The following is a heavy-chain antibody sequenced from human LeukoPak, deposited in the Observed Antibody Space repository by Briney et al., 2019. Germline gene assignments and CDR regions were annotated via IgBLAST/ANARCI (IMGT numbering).Heavy chain of an antibody. D-gene: IGHD5-24*01. Sequence: ASVKVSCKASGYTFTSYGISWVRQATGQGLEWMGWMNPNSGNTGYAQKFQGRVTITRNTSISTAYMELSSLRSEDTAVYYCARFRGRWLQSRAFDIWGQGTMVTVSS. V-gene: IGHV1-8*03. CDR1: GYTFTSYG. CDR2: MNPNSGNT. J-gene: IGHJ3*02. CDR3: ARFRGRWLQSRAFDI.